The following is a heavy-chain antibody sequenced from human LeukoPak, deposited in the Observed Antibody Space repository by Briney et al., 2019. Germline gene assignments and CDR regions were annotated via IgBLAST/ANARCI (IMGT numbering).Heavy chain of an antibody. CDR2: ISYDGSDK. D-gene: IGHD2-2*01. CDR1: GFTFSTYA. J-gene: IGHJ4*02. CDR3: ARKYCSTTSCLFDN. V-gene: IGHV3-30-3*01. Sequence: GRSLRLSCAASGFTFSTYAMHWVRQAPGKGLEWVAVISYDGSDKYHADSVKGRITISRDNAKNSLYLQMNSLRAEDTAVYYCARKYCSTTSCLFDNWGQGTLVTVSS.